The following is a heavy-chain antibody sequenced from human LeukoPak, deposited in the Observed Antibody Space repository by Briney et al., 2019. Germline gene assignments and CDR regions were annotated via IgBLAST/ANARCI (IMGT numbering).Heavy chain of an antibody. CDR1: KFIFGSYW. CDR2: IKQDGSEK. V-gene: IGHV3-7*03. Sequence: GGSLRLSCAASKFIFGSYWMSWVRQPPGKGLEWMASIKQDGSEKNYVDSVKGRFTISRDNAKNSLYLQMNSLGVEDTAMYYCAREVFHSAWSLTQNFDFWGRGTPVTVSS. D-gene: IGHD6-19*01. J-gene: IGHJ4*02. CDR3: AREVFHSAWSLTQNFDF.